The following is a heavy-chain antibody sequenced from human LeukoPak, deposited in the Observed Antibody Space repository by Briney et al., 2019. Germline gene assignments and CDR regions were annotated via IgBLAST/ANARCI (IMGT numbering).Heavy chain of an antibody. CDR3: ARVLAIFGLDTTDFYMDV. CDR2: TSGSI. CDR1: GASISSHY. J-gene: IGHJ6*03. D-gene: IGHD3/OR15-3a*01. V-gene: IGHV4-59*11. Sequence: PSETLSLTCAVSGASISSHYWSWIRQPPGKGLEWIGYTSGSISDNPSLKSRVAVSVDPSQNQVSLSLTSVTAADTAVYCCARVLAIFGLDTTDFYMDVWGKGNSGHRLL.